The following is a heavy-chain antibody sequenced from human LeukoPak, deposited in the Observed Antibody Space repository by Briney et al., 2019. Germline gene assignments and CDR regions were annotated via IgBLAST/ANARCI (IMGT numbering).Heavy chain of an antibody. CDR1: GFTFSSYS. CDR3: ARDQTYYDSSGPTHHDY. Sequence: EGSLRLSCAASGFTFSSYSMNWVRQAPGKGLEWVSYISSSSSTVYYADSVKGRFTISRDNAKNSLYLQMNSLRAEDTAVYYCARDQTYYDSSGPTHHDYWGQGTLVTVSS. V-gene: IGHV3-48*04. J-gene: IGHJ4*02. CDR2: ISSSSSTV. D-gene: IGHD3-22*01.